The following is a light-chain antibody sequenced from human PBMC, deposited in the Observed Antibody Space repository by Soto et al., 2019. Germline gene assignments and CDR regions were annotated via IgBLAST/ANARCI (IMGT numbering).Light chain of an antibody. Sequence: DIVLRQSPATQSLYPADRATLYGMSSQSVSSYLAWYQQKPGQAPRLLIFGTSTRATGIPDRFSGSGFGTDFTLTIRRLEPEDFALYYCQHYAGGSRINCGKGTRREIK. CDR2: GTS. V-gene: IGKV3-20*01. CDR1: QSVSSY. J-gene: IGKJ5*01. CDR3: QHYAGGSRIN.